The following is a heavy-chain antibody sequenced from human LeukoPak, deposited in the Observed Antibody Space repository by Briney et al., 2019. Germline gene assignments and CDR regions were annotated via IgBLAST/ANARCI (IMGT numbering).Heavy chain of an antibody. CDR1: GYSFTSYW. CDR3: ASIDVGATAAFDI. D-gene: IGHD1-26*01. Sequence: GESLKISCKGSGYSFTSYWIGWVRQMPGKGLEWMGIIYPGDSDTRYSPSFQGQVTISADKSISTAYLQWSRLKASDTAMYYCASIDVGATAAFDIWGQGTMVTVSS. CDR2: IYPGDSDT. V-gene: IGHV5-51*01. J-gene: IGHJ3*02.